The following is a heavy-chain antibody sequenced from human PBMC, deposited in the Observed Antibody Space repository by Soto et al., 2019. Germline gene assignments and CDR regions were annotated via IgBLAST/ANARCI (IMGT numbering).Heavy chain of an antibody. CDR1: GGCFSGYY. V-gene: IGHV4-34*01. Sequence: QVQLQQWGAGLLTPSETLSLTCGVYGGCFSGYYCSWIRRPPGKGLEGIGEINHSGSTTYHPSLKRRVTISVDTPKNLFALKLTSVTAADTAVYFCASPLEGYTSPRGWFDPWGQGTLDAVSS. J-gene: IGHJ5*02. D-gene: IGHD6-13*01. CDR3: ASPLEGYTSPRGWFDP. CDR2: INHSGST.